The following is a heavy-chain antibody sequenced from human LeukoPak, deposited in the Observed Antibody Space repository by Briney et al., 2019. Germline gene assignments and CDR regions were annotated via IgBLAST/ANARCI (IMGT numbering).Heavy chain of an antibody. Sequence: GASVKVSCKASGYTFPSYGISWVRQAPGQGLEWMGWISGYSGNTKYAQNLQGRVTMTTDTSTSTAYMDLRSLRSDDTAVYYCARDFQYDTTGYWTEWGQGPLVTVSS. J-gene: IGHJ4*02. CDR1: GYTFPSYG. V-gene: IGHV1-18*01. CDR3: ARDFQYDTTGYWTE. CDR2: ISGYSGNT. D-gene: IGHD3-22*01.